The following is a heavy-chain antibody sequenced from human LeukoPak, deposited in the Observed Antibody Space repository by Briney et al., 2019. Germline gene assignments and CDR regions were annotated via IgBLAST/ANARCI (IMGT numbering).Heavy chain of an antibody. CDR1: GGTFSSYA. J-gene: IGHJ5*02. CDR2: IIPIFGTA. V-gene: IGHV1-69*19. Sequence: SVKVSCKASGGTFSSYAISWVRQAPGQGLEWMGGIIPIFGTANYAQKFQGRVTITADESTSTAYMELSSLRSEDTAVYYCARGSYGFRWFDPWGQGTLVTVSS. D-gene: IGHD2-8*01. CDR3: ARGSYGFRWFDP.